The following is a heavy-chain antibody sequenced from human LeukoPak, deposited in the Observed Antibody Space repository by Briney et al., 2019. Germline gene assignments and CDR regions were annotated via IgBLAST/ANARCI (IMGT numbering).Heavy chain of an antibody. D-gene: IGHD4-17*01. CDR2: ISTSSNYT. CDR3: ARCAYGEDYFDY. CDR1: GFTFSDYY. J-gene: IGHJ4*02. Sequence: GGSLRLSCAASGFTFSDYYMSWIRQAPGKGLEWVSYISTSSNYTNYADSVKGRFTISRDNAKNSLYLQMSSLRDEDTAVYYCARCAYGEDYFDYWGQGTLVTVSS. V-gene: IGHV3-11*06.